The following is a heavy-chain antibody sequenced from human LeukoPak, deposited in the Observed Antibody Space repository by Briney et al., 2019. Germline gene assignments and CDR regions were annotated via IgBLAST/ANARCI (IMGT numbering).Heavy chain of an antibody. CDR3: ARQEEDVAFDI. J-gene: IGHJ3*02. CDR1: GGSISSYY. CDR2: IYTSGST. V-gene: IGHV4-4*07. Sequence: SETLSLTCTVSGGSISSYYWSWIRQPAGKGLEWIGRIYTSGSTYYNPSLESRVTISVDTSKNQFSLKLSSVTAADTAVYYCARQEEDVAFDIWGQGTMVTVSS.